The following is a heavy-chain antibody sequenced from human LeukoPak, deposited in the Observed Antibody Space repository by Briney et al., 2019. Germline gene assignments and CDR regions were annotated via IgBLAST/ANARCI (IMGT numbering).Heavy chain of an antibody. D-gene: IGHD4-17*01. Sequence: NPGGSLRLSCAASGFTFSSYSMNWVRQAPGKGLEWVSSISSSSSYIYYADSVKGRFTISRDNAKNSLYLQMNSLRAEDTAFYYCSRAATTGLHDYGDYEASANYYYYGMDVWGQGTTVTVSS. CDR3: SRAATTGLHDYGDYEASANYYYYGMDV. V-gene: IGHV3-21*04. J-gene: IGHJ6*02. CDR1: GFTFSSYS. CDR2: ISSSSSYI.